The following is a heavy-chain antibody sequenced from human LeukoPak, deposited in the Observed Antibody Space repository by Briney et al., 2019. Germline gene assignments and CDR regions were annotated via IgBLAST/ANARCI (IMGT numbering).Heavy chain of an antibody. Sequence: GGSLRLSCAASGFTFSSYGMHWVRQAPGKGLEWVAVISYDGSNKYYADSVKGRFTMSRDNAKNSLNLQMSSLRAEDTAVYYCARWAQYSNSWSLDYWGQGTLVTVSS. V-gene: IGHV3-30*03. D-gene: IGHD6-13*01. CDR2: ISYDGSNK. CDR1: GFTFSSYG. J-gene: IGHJ4*02. CDR3: ARWAQYSNSWSLDY.